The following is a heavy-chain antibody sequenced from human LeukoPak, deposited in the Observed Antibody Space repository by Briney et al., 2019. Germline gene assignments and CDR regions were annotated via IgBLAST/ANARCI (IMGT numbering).Heavy chain of an antibody. Sequence: PSETLSLTCIVSGGSISSYYWSWIRQPPGKGLEWIAYIYYSGSTNYNPSLKSRVTISVDSSKNQFSLKLSSVTAADAAVYYCARGAVAGISDRWFDPWGQGTLVTVSS. CDR1: GGSISSYY. CDR3: ARGAVAGISDRWFDP. CDR2: IYYSGST. V-gene: IGHV4-59*01. J-gene: IGHJ5*02. D-gene: IGHD6-19*01.